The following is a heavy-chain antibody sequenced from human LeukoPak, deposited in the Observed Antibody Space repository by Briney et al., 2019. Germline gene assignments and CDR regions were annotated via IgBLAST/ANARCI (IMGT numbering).Heavy chain of an antibody. V-gene: IGHV3-53*01. CDR1: GFTSFNFP. Sequence: GGSLRLSCEASGFTSFNFPMSWVRQAPGKGLEWVSVIYSGGSTYYADSVKGRFTISRDNSKNTLYLQMNSLRAEDTAVYYCARKCESGSYLDYWGQGTLVTVSS. CDR3: ARKCESGSYLDY. CDR2: IYSGGST. J-gene: IGHJ4*02. D-gene: IGHD1-26*01.